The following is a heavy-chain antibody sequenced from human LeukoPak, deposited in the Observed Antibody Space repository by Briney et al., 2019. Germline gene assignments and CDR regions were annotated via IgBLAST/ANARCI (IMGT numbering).Heavy chain of an antibody. J-gene: IGHJ6*03. Sequence: SETLSLTCTVSGGSISSYYWSWIRQPPGKGLEWIGYISYSGSTNYNPSLKSRVTISVDTSKNQFSLKLSSVTAADTAVYYCARDTRDIAARPRGYYYYYMDVWGKGTTVTVSS. CDR3: ARDTRDIAARPRGYYYYYMDV. V-gene: IGHV4-59*01. D-gene: IGHD6-6*01. CDR2: ISYSGST. CDR1: GGSISSYY.